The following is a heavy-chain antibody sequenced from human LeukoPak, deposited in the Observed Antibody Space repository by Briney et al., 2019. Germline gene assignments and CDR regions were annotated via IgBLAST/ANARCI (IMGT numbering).Heavy chain of an antibody. CDR1: GFTFSSYS. Sequence: GGSLRLSCAASGFTFSSYSMNWVRRAPGKGLEWVSYISSSSSTIYYADSVKGRFTISRDNAKNSLYLQMNSLRAEDTAVYYCARDRVGYCSSTSCPEAYYYYMDVWGKGTTVTVSS. V-gene: IGHV3-48*01. CDR2: ISSSSSTI. J-gene: IGHJ6*03. CDR3: ARDRVGYCSSTSCPEAYYYYMDV. D-gene: IGHD2-2*01.